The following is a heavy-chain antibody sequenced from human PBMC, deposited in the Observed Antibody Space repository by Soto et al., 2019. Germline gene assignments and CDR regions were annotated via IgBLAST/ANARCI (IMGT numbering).Heavy chain of an antibody. CDR3: AIIRDGYNSYPEHFQH. CDR2: IIPIFGTA. V-gene: IGHV1-69*12. D-gene: IGHD5-12*01. J-gene: IGHJ1*01. Sequence: QVQLVQSGAEVKKPGSSVKVSCKASAGTFSSYAISWVRQAPGQGLEWMGGIIPIFGTANYTQKSQGRVTITADESTVTAYLELSSQKSEYTSVCYCAIIRDGYNSYPEHFQHWGQGPLFTVSS. CDR1: AGTFSSYA.